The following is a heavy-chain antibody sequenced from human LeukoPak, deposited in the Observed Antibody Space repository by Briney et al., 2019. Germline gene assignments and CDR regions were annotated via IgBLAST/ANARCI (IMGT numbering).Heavy chain of an antibody. CDR3: AKAVMITFGGVIVPDAFDV. CDR1: GFIFSSYA. J-gene: IGHJ3*01. D-gene: IGHD3-16*02. CDR2: ISGGGTST. V-gene: IGHV3-23*01. Sequence: GGSLRLSCAASGFIFSSYAMSWVRQAPGKGLEWVSAISGGGTSTYYADSVKGRFTISRDNSKTSVDLQMNSLRAEDTAVYYCAKAVMITFGGVIVPDAFDVWGQGTMVTVSS.